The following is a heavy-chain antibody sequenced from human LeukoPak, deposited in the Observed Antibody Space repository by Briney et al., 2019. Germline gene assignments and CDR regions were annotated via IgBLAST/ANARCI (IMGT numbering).Heavy chain of an antibody. CDR3: ARETSLAGFASGLGFNY. Sequence: SETLSLTCTVSGASISGWYWSWLRQPPGKGLEGFGYIYGSGNTNYNPSLKSRVTMSIDTSKNQFSLKLTSVTAADTATYYCARETSLAGFASGLGFNYWGQGILVTVSS. J-gene: IGHJ4*02. CDR2: IYGSGNT. D-gene: IGHD6-19*01. V-gene: IGHV4-59*01. CDR1: GASISGWY.